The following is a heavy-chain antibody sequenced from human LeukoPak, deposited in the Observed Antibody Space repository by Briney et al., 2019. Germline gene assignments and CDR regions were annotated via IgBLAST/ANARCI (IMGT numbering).Heavy chain of an antibody. D-gene: IGHD5-18*01. CDR2: IYPGDSDT. V-gene: IGHV5-51*01. CDR1: GYSFTSYW. Sequence: GESLKISCKGSGYSFTSYWIGWVRQMPGKGLEWMGIIYPGDSDTRYSPSFQGQVTISADKSISTAYLQWSSLQASDTAMYYCARPKGVDTAMVTGSYYFDYWGQGTLVTVSS. CDR3: ARPKGVDTAMVTGSYYFDY. J-gene: IGHJ4*02.